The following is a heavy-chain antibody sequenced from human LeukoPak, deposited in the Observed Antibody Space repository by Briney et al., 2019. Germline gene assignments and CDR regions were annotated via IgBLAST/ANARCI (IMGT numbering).Heavy chain of an antibody. CDR2: ITRSSSAR. CDR3: ATQWELHPAF. V-gene: IGHV3-48*01. D-gene: IGHD1-26*01. CDR1: GFTFSSYS. J-gene: IGHJ4*02. Sequence: GGSLRLSCAASGFTFSSYSMNWVRQAPGKGLEWVSYITRSSSARYYADAVKGRFTISRGNAKNSLYLQMNSLRAEDTAVYYCATQWELHPAFWGQGTLVTVSS.